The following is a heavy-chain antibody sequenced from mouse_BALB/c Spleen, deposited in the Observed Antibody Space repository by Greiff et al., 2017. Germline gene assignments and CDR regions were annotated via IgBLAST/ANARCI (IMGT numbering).Heavy chain of an antibody. CDR3: ARHDGNWFAY. V-gene: IGHV5-12-1*01. CDR2: ISSGGGST. CDR1: GFAFSSYD. D-gene: IGHD2-1*01. Sequence: EVQVVESGGGLVKPGGSLKLSCAASGFAFSSYDMSWVRQTPEKRLEWVAYISSGGGSTYYPDTVKGRFTISRDNAKNTLYLQMSSLKSEDTAMYYCARHDGNWFAYWGQGTLVTVSA. J-gene: IGHJ3*01.